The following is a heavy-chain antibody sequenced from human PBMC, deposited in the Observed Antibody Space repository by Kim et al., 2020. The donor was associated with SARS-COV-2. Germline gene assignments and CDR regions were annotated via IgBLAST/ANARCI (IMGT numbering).Heavy chain of an antibody. J-gene: IGHJ4*02. CDR3: AKSPLFRLSGSYYDY. CDR1: GFTFSSYA. Sequence: GGSLRLSCAASGFTFSSYAMSWVRQAPGKGLEWVSVIYSGGSSTYYADSVKGRFTISRDNSKNTLYLQMNSLRAEDTAVYYCAKSPLFRLSGSYYDYWGQGTLVTVSS. CDR2: IYSGGSST. V-gene: IGHV3-23*03. D-gene: IGHD1-26*01.